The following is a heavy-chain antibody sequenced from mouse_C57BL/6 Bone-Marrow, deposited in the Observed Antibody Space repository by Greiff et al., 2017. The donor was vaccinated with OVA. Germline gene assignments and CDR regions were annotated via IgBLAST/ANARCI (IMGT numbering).Heavy chain of an antibody. CDR3: ARDSNYSYYFDY. D-gene: IGHD2-5*01. Sequence: QVQLQQSGAELARPGASVKMSCKASGYTFTSYTMHWVKQRPGQGLEWIGYINPSSGYTKYNQKFKDKATLTADKSSSTAYMQLSSLTSEDSAVYYCARDSNYSYYFDYWGQGTTLTVSS. CDR1: GYTFTSYT. CDR2: INPSSGYT. J-gene: IGHJ2*01. V-gene: IGHV1-4*01.